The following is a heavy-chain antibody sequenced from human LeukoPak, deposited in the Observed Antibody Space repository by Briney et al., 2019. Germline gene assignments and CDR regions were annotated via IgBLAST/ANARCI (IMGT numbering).Heavy chain of an antibody. D-gene: IGHD1-26*01. Sequence: PSETLSLTCTVSGGSVSSGSYYWSWIRQPPGKGLEWIGYIYYSGSTNYNPSLKSRVTISVDTSKNQFSLKLSSVTAADTAVYYCASGTQVEKLDYWGQGTLVTVSS. J-gene: IGHJ4*02. CDR2: IYYSGST. V-gene: IGHV4-61*01. CDR3: ASGTQVEKLDY. CDR1: GGSVSSGSYY.